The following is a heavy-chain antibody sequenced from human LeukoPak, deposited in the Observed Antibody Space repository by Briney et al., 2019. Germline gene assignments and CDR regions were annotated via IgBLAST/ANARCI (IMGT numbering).Heavy chain of an antibody. Sequence: GGSLRLSCAASGFNFISYSMSWVRQAPGKGLEWVSSISSSSSYIYYADSVKGRFTISRDNAKNSLYLQMNSLRAEDTAVYYCVAYYYDSSGYYAYWGQGTLVTVSS. CDR2: ISSSSSYI. J-gene: IGHJ4*02. D-gene: IGHD3-22*01. V-gene: IGHV3-21*01. CDR1: GFNFISYS. CDR3: VAYYYDSSGYYAY.